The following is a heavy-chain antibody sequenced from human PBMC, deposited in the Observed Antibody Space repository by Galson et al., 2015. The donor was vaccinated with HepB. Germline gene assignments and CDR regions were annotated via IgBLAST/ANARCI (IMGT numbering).Heavy chain of an antibody. D-gene: IGHD4-23*01. V-gene: IGHV3-74*01. J-gene: IGHJ6*02. CDR2: ISSDGSGT. CDR1: GFTFNSHW. Sequence: SLRLSCAASGFTFNSHWMHWVRQGPGKGLVWVSRISSDGSGTTYADSVEGRFTISRDNAKNTLYLQMNSLRAEDTAVYYCVRDRGHGGAPGYYGMDVWGQGTTVTVSS. CDR3: VRDRGHGGAPGYYGMDV.